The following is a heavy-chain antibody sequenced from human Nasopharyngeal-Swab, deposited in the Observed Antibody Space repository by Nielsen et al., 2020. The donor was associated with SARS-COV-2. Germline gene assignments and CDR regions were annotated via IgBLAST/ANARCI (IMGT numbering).Heavy chain of an antibody. D-gene: IGHD2-2*01. Sequence: GESLKISCAASGFTFSSHGMHWVRQAPGRGLEWVAVIAYDGSKVYYAASVKGRFTISRDNSKDTMFLEMNSLRDEDTAVYYCAKGPTVVLVSVAIRGWFDSWGQGTLVTVSS. CDR1: GFTFSSHG. V-gene: IGHV3-30*18. CDR2: IAYDGSKV. CDR3: AKGPTVVLVSVAIRGWFDS. J-gene: IGHJ5*01.